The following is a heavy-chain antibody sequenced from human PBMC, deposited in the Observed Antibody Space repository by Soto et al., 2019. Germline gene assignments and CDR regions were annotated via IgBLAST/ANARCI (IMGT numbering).Heavy chain of an antibody. Sequence: GGSLRLSCAASGFTFSSYGMHWVRQAPGKGLEWVAVISYDGSNKYYADSVKGRFTISRDNSKNTLYLQMNSLRAEDTAVYFGANVAVLVNGDFDDWGQGTLVTVSS. J-gene: IGHJ4*02. V-gene: IGHV3-30*18. CDR1: GFTFSSYG. CDR3: ANVAVLVNGDFDD. CDR2: ISYDGSNK. D-gene: IGHD2-15*01.